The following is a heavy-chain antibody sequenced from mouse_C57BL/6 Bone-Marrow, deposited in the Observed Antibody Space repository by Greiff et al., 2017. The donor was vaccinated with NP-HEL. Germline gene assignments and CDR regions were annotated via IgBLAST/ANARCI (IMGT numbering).Heavy chain of an antibody. D-gene: IGHD1-1*01. Sequence: VQLQQSGAELVRPGASVKLSCKASGYTFTDYYINWVKQRPGQGLEWIARIYPGSGNTYYNEKFKGKATLTAEKSSSTAYMQLSSLTSEDSAVYVCARRGTTVVPLFDYWGQGTTLTVSS. CDR1: GYTFTDYY. J-gene: IGHJ2*01. CDR3: ARRGTTVVPLFDY. V-gene: IGHV1-76*01. CDR2: IYPGSGNT.